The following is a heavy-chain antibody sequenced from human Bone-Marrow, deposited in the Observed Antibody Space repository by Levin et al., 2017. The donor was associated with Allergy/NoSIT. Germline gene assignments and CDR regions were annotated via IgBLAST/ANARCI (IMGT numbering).Heavy chain of an antibody. CDR3: ARATGIPCSSNSCLFYYFDF. CDR2: IYPADSDT. J-gene: IGHJ4*02. D-gene: IGHD2-2*01. CDR1: GYTFPNYW. V-gene: IGHV5-51*01. Sequence: GESLKISCKDSGYTFPNYWIGWVRQMPGKGLEWMGIIYPADSDTITSPSFQGQVTRSADTSINTAYLQGSSLKASDTAIYYCARATGIPCSSNSCLFYYFDFWGQGTLVTVAS.